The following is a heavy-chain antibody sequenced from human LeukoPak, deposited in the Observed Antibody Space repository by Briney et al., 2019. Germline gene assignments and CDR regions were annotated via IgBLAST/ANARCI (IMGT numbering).Heavy chain of an antibody. CDR1: GFSFSNHR. D-gene: IGHD4/OR15-4a*01. V-gene: IGHV3-7*01. CDR3: ARGYGEVTFDY. Sequence: PGGSLRLSCVASGFSFSNHRMSWVRHAPGKGLEWVADIKLDGSEEHYVDSVRGRFTISRDNGKNSLYLQMDSLRVEDTAVYYCARGYGEVTFDYWGQGTLVTVSS. J-gene: IGHJ4*02. CDR2: IKLDGSEE.